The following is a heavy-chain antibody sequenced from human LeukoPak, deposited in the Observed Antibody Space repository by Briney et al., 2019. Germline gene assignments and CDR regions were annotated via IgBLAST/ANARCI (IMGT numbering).Heavy chain of an antibody. J-gene: IGHJ4*02. CDR2: IYYSGST. CDR1: VDSISSSSYY. D-gene: IGHD3-22*01. Sequence: SQTLSLTRTVSVDSISSSSYYGGWIRRPPGKGLGWVGSIYYSGSTYYNPSLKSRVTISVDTSKNQFTLKLSSVTAADTAVYYCARHRRDSSAQKSFDYWGQGTLVTVSS. CDR3: ARHRRDSSAQKSFDY. V-gene: IGHV4-39*01.